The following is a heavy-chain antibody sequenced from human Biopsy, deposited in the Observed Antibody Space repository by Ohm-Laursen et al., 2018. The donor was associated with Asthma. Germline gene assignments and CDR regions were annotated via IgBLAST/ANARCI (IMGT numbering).Heavy chain of an antibody. CDR1: GASIKTDDHY. J-gene: IGHJ4*02. V-gene: IGHV4-30-4*01. CDR2: IHYSGST. D-gene: IGHD3-22*01. CDR3: ARIPRRSGSYFVDY. Sequence: TLSLTCTVSGASIKTDDHYWSWLRQPPGKGLEWFGFIHYSGSTSYNPSLKGGVTISVDTSKNQFSLRLSSVTAADTAMYYCARIPRRSGSYFVDYWGQGTPVTVSS.